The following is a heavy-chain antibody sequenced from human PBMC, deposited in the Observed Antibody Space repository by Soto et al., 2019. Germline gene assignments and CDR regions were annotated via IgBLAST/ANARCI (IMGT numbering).Heavy chain of an antibody. Sequence: ASETLSLTCTGSGGSLSRGGYFWSWIRQHPGKGLEWVGYIYYSGSTYYNPSLKSRVTISVDTSKNQFSLKLSSVTAADTAVYYCARDLSKNGYCSGGSCYDYYYGMDVWGQGTTVTVSS. CDR1: GGSLSRGGYF. V-gene: IGHV4-31*03. D-gene: IGHD2-15*01. J-gene: IGHJ6*02. CDR2: IYYSGST. CDR3: ARDLSKNGYCSGGSCYDYYYGMDV.